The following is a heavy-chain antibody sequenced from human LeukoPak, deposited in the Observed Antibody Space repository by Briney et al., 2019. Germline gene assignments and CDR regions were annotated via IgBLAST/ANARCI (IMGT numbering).Heavy chain of an antibody. V-gene: IGHV3-30*18. J-gene: IGHJ4*02. CDR1: GFTFSRYG. D-gene: IGHD3-3*01. CDR3: AKMWWSGYPQGVDY. Sequence: GRSLRLSCAASGFTFSRYGMHWVRQAPGKGLEWVALISYDKSNRYYADSVKGRFTISRDNSKYTLYLQMNSLRAEDTAVYYCAKMWWSGYPQGVDYWGQGTLVTVSS. CDR2: ISYDKSNR.